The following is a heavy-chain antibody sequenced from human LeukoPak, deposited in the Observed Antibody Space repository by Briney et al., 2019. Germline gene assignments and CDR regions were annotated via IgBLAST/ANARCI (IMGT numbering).Heavy chain of an antibody. CDR3: ARELGSCSSTACSNGRMDV. J-gene: IGHJ6*02. CDR2: IDSDTYGNAI. V-gene: IGHV3-48*01. CDR1: GFTLSSYS. D-gene: IGHD2-2*01. Sequence: GGSLRLSCAASGFTLSSYSMNWVRQAPGKGLEWISYIDSDTYGNAIYYPYTVKGRFTISRDNSKNTLYLQVNSLRAEDSAVYYCARELGSCSSTACSNGRMDVWGQGTTVTVSS.